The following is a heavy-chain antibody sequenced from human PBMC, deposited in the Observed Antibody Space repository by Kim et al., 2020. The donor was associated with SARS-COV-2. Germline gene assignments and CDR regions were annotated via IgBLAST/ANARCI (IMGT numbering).Heavy chain of an antibody. CDR3: ARDREFRYGMDV. Sequence: GGSLRLSCTTSGFTFSRFSLNWVRQAPGKGLEWVSSIGGDTSYTYYADSVRGRFTISRDSARRSLFLQMNGLRVEDTAVYYCARDREFRYGMDVWGQGTT. CDR1: GFTFSRFS. D-gene: IGHD1-20*01. CDR2: IGGDTSYT. J-gene: IGHJ6*02. V-gene: IGHV3-21*01.